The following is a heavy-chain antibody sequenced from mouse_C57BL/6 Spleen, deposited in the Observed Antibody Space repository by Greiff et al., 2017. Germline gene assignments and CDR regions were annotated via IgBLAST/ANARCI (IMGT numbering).Heavy chain of an antibody. CDR2: IDPSDSET. J-gene: IGHJ3*01. CDR1: GYTFTSYW. D-gene: IGHD1-1*01. CDR3: ARNYGSIPFAY. Sequence: QVQLQQPGAELVRPGSSVKLSCKASGYTFTSYWMHWVKQRPIQGLEWIGNIDPSDSETHYNQKFKDKATLTVDKSSSTAYMQLSSLTSEDSAVYYCARNYGSIPFAYWGQGTLVTVSA. V-gene: IGHV1-52*01.